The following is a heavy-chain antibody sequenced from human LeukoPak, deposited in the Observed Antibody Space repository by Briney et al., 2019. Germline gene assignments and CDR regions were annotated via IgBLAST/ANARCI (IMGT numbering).Heavy chain of an antibody. D-gene: IGHD2-2*01. Sequence: SETLSLTCTVSGGSISSSSNYWGWIRQPPGKGLGWIGSIYHSGSTYYNPSLKSQVTISVDTSKNQFSLKLNSVTAADTAVYYCARHGGYCSSTSCFEYFQHWGQGTLVTVPS. CDR1: GGSISSSSNY. V-gene: IGHV4-39*01. J-gene: IGHJ1*01. CDR3: ARHGGYCSSTSCFEYFQH. CDR2: IYHSGST.